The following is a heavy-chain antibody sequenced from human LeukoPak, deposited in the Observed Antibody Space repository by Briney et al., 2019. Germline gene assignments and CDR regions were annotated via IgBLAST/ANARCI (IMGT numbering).Heavy chain of an antibody. D-gene: IGHD1-14*01. V-gene: IGHV1-2*02. Sequence: ASVKVSCKASGHTFTGYYIHWVRQAPGQGLEWLGWIDPNTGGTKYAQKLQGRVTMTRDTSISTAYMELSRLRSDDTAVYYCAREGTTDGFDIWGQGTMVTVSS. J-gene: IGHJ3*02. CDR3: AREGTTDGFDI. CDR2: IDPNTGGT. CDR1: GHTFTGYY.